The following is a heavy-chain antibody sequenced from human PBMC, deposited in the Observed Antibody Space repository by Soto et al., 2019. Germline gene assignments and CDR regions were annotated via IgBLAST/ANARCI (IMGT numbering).Heavy chain of an antibody. V-gene: IGHV4-34*01. CDR2: INHSGST. CDR3: ARERCSSTSCYYDAFDI. CDR1: GGSFSGYY. D-gene: IGHD2-2*01. Sequence: TSETLSLTCAAYGGSFSGYYWSWIRQPPGKGLEWIGEINHSGSTNYNPSLKSRVTISVDTSKNQFSLKLSSVTAADTAVYYCARERCSSTSCYYDAFDIWGQGTMVTVS. J-gene: IGHJ3*02.